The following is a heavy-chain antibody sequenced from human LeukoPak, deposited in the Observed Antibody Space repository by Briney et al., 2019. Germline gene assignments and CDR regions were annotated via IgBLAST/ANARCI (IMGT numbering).Heavy chain of an antibody. Sequence: SGGSLRLSCAASGFTFSSYGMHWVRQAPGKGLEWVAFIRYDGSNKYYADSVKGRFTISRDNSKNTLYLQMNSLRAEDTAVYYCARETIYGSGSYNWFDPWGQGTLVTVSS. V-gene: IGHV3-30*02. D-gene: IGHD3-10*01. CDR3: ARETIYGSGSYNWFDP. CDR1: GFTFSSYG. CDR2: IRYDGSNK. J-gene: IGHJ5*02.